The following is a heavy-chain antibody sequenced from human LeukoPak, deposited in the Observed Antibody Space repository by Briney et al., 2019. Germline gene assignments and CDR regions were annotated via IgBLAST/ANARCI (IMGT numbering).Heavy chain of an antibody. Sequence: ASVKVSCKASGYTFTSYYMHWVRQAPGQGLEWMAIINASSGGISYAQKVQGRVTMTRDTATSTVYMELSSLRSEDTAVYYCARDPRPSYDSSGYYYPGDYWGQGTLVTVSS. J-gene: IGHJ4*02. D-gene: IGHD3-22*01. CDR2: INASSGGI. V-gene: IGHV1-46*01. CDR1: GYTFTSYY. CDR3: ARDPRPSYDSSGYYYPGDY.